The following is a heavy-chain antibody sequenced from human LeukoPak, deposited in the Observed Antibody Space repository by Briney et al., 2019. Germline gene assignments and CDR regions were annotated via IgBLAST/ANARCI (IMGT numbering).Heavy chain of an antibody. CDR1: GGSISSSSYY. CDR2: IYYSGST. V-gene: IGHV4-39*07. CDR3: ARRTAWEMATRYAFDI. J-gene: IGHJ3*02. Sequence: NPSETLSLTCTVSGGSISSSSYYWGWIRQPPGKGLEWIGSIYYSGSTYCNPSLKRRVTISVDTSKNQFSLKLSPVTAADTAVYYCARRTAWEMATRYAFDIWGQGTMVTVSS. D-gene: IGHD5-24*01.